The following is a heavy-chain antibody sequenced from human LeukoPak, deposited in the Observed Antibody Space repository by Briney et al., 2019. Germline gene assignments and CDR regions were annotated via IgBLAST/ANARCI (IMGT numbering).Heavy chain of an antibody. CDR2: IYYSGST. J-gene: IGHJ5*02. CDR3: ARGDGYNYWFDP. CDR1: GGSISSGDYY. D-gene: IGHD5-12*01. Sequence: SETLSLTCTVSGGSISSGDYYWSWIRQPPGKGLEWIGYIYYSGSTYYNPSLKSRVTISVDTSKNQFSLKLSSVTAADTAVYYCARGDGYNYWFDPWGQGTLVTVSS. V-gene: IGHV4-30-4*01.